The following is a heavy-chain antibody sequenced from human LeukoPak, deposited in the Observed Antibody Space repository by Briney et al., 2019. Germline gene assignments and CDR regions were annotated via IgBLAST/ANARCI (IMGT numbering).Heavy chain of an antibody. CDR1: GFTFSSYW. CDR2: INGDGSST. V-gene: IGHV3-74*01. D-gene: IGHD6-13*01. CDR3: ARGGGAAAGTGAFDI. J-gene: IGHJ3*02. Sequence: GGSLRLSCAASGFTFSSYWMHWVRQAPGKGLVWVSRINGDGSSTSYADSVKGRFTISRDNAKNTLYLQMNSLRAEDTAVYYCARGGGAAAGTGAFDIWGQGTMVTVSS.